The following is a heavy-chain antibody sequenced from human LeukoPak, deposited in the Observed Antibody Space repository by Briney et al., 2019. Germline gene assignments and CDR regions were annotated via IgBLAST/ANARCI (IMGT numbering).Heavy chain of an antibody. CDR1: GFTFNNYA. Sequence: LPGGSLRLSCAASGFTFNNYALSWVRQAPGMGLEWVSSISGSGGNTYYADSVKGRFTIFRDNSKNALYLQMNSLRAEDTALYYCAKGLYYDLLTGYFHWGQGTLVTVSS. D-gene: IGHD3-9*01. CDR2: ISGSGGNT. CDR3: AKGLYYDLLTGYFH. V-gene: IGHV3-23*01. J-gene: IGHJ4*02.